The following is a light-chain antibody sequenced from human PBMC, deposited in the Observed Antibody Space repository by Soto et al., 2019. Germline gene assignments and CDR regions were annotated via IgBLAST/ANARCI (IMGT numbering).Light chain of an antibody. CDR1: SSNIGSNY. J-gene: IGLJ3*02. V-gene: IGLV1-47*01. Sequence: QLVLTQPPSASGTPGQRVTISCSGSSSNIGSNYVYWYQQFPGTAPKLLIYRNNQRPSGVPDRFSGSKSVTSASLAISGLRSEDEADYYCATWDDSLSGPWVFGGGTKLTVL. CDR2: RNN. CDR3: ATWDDSLSGPWV.